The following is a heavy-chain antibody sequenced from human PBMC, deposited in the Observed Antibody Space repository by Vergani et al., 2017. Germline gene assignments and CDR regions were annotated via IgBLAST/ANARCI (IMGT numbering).Heavy chain of an antibody. V-gene: IGHV1-69*01. CDR3: ARYAYYYDSSGYYSTQAFDI. CDR1: GGTFSSYA. Sequence: QVQLVQSGAEVKKPGSSVKVSCKASGGTFSSYAISWVRQAPGQGLEWMGGIIPIFGTANYAQKFQGRVTITADESTSTAYMELSSLRSEDTAVYYCARYAYYYDSSGYYSTQAFDIWGQGTMVTVSS. CDR2: IIPIFGTA. J-gene: IGHJ3*02. D-gene: IGHD3-22*01.